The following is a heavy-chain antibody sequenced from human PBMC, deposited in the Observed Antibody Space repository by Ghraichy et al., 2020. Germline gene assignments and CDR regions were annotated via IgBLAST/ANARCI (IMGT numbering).Heavy chain of an antibody. CDR1: GFSLSTSGVG. V-gene: IGHV2-5*01. Sequence: SGPTLVKPTQTLTLTCTFSGFSLSTSGVGVGWIRQPPGKALEWLAVIYWNDDERYSPSLQSRLTITKDTSKNQVVLTMTNMDPVDTATYYCAHRPPRGPNGGHFGYWGQGTLVTVSS. CDR2: IYWNDDE. D-gene: IGHD4/OR15-4a*01. CDR3: AHRPPRGPNGGHFGY. J-gene: IGHJ4*02.